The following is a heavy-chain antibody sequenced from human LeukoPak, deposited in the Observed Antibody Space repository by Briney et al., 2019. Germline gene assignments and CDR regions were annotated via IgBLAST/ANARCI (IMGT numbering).Heavy chain of an antibody. CDR2: ISSSSSTI. CDR1: GFTFSSYS. J-gene: IGHJ6*03. D-gene: IGHD2-21*01. CDR3: ARDWVNYYYMDV. V-gene: IGHV3-48*01. Sequence: GGSLRLSCAASGFTFSSYSMNWVRQAPGKGLEWVSYISSSSSTIYYADSVKGRFTISRDNAKNSLYLQMNSLRAEDTAVYCCARDWVNYYYMDVWGKGTTVTVSS.